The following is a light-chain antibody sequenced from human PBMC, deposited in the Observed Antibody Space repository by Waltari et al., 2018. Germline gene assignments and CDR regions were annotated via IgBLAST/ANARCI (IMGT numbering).Light chain of an antibody. J-gene: IGLJ3*02. V-gene: IGLV2-14*04. Sequence: WYQRHRGKAYTLMICDVSRRPSGVSNRFSGSKSGNTPSLVIAGLQAADVADYYCCSYTGSSSRVFGGGTKLRVL. CDR2: DVS. CDR3: CSYTGSSSRV.